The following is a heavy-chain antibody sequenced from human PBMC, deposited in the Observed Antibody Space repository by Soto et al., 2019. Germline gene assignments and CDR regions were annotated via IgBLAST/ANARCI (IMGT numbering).Heavy chain of an antibody. V-gene: IGHV3-11*01. Sequence: QVQLVESGGGLVKPGGSLRLSCAASGFIFSDYYMTWIRQAPGKGLEWLSCSSNRDRSTYYADSVKDRFVVCKDNAKNLVYLQMNSLRAEDTAVYFCARAWKIEKFGVISMSKGLDVWGQGTTVTVSS. D-gene: IGHD3-3*01. J-gene: IGHJ6*02. CDR2: SSNRDRST. CDR1: GFIFSDYY. CDR3: ARAWKIEKFGVISMSKGLDV.